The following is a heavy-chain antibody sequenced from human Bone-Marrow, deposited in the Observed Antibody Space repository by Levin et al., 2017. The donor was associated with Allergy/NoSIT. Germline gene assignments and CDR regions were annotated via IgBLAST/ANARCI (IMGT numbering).Heavy chain of an antibody. V-gene: IGHV1-46*01. CDR1: GYRFTSRY. CDR2: IYPSGGET. CDR3: ATDVGHWDFDD. J-gene: IGHJ4*02. Sequence: ASVKVSCKASGYRFTSRYMHWVRQAPGQGLEWMGVIYPSGGETTYAEKFEGRVAMTRDTSTSTVFMELNSLRSEDTAVYYCATDVGHWDFDDWGQGSLIAVST. D-gene: IGHD7-27*01.